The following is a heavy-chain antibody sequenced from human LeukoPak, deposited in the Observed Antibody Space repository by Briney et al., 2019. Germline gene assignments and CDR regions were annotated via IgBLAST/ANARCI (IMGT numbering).Heavy chain of an antibody. V-gene: IGHV3-30*18. Sequence: GRSLRLSCAASAFTFSSYGMHWVRQAPGKGLEWVAVISYDGSNKYYADSVKGRFTISRDNSKNTLYLQMNSLRAEDTAVYYCAKEPYRSHRYFQHWGQGTLVTVSS. J-gene: IGHJ1*01. D-gene: IGHD1-26*01. CDR2: ISYDGSNK. CDR3: AKEPYRSHRYFQH. CDR1: AFTFSSYG.